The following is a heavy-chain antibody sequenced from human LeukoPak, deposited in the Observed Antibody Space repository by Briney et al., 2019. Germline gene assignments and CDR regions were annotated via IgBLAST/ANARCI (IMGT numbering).Heavy chain of an antibody. Sequence: GESLKISCKGSGYSFTSYWIGWVRQMPGKGLEWMGLIYPDDSETRYSPSYQGQVTISADKSISTAYLHWSSLQASDSAMYYCARYGANYHYYFDYWGQGTLITVSS. D-gene: IGHD4/OR15-4a*01. V-gene: IGHV5-51*01. CDR1: GYSFTSYW. J-gene: IGHJ4*02. CDR3: ARYGANYHYYFDY. CDR2: IYPDDSET.